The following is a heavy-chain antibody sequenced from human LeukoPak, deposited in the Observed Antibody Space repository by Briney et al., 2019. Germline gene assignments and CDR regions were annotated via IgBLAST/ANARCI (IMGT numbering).Heavy chain of an antibody. D-gene: IGHD3-9*01. V-gene: IGHV5-10-1*01. CDR1: GYSFTSYW. Sequence: GESLRISCKGSGYSFTSYWIRWVRQMPGKSLEWMGRIEPSDSYTNYSPSFQGHVTISADKSISPAYLQWSSLKASDTAMYYCASSKYYDILTGYYNGLDYWGKGTLVTVSS. CDR2: IEPSDSYT. CDR3: ASSKYYDILTGYYNGLDY. J-gene: IGHJ4*02.